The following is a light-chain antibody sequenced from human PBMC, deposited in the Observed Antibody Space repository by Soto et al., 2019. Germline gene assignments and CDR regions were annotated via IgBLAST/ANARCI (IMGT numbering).Light chain of an antibody. CDR3: NSYTSSSTPV. Sequence: QSALTQPASVSGSPGQSITISCTGTSSDVGGYNYVSWYQQHPGKAPKLMIYDVSNRPSGVSNRFSGSKSGNTASLTISGLQAEDEADYYCNSYTSSSTPVFGGGTKLTV. CDR1: SSDVGGYNY. V-gene: IGLV2-14*01. CDR2: DVS. J-gene: IGLJ2*01.